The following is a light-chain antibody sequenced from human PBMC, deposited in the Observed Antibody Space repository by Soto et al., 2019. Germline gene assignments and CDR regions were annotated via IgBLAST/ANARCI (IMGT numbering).Light chain of an antibody. CDR2: EVS. Sequence: QSALTQPPSGSGSPGQSVTISCTGTSSDVGRYNRVSWYQQPPGTAPKLMIYEVSNRPSGVPDRFSGSKSGNTASLTISGLQAEDEADYYCSSYTSSSTLLFGGGTKLTVL. CDR1: SSDVGRYNR. V-gene: IGLV2-18*02. CDR3: SSYTSSSTLL. J-gene: IGLJ2*01.